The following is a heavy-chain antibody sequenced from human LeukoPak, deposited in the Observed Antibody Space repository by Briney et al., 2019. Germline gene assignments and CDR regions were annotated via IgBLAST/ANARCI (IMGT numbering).Heavy chain of an antibody. D-gene: IGHD1-26*01. Sequence: PSQTLSLTCTVSGGSISSYSWNWIRQPPGKGLEWIGYIYYSGSTNYNPSLKSRVTISVDTSKNQFSLKLSSVTAADTAVYYCARATSGSYSLGFDYWGQGTLVTVSS. J-gene: IGHJ4*02. CDR2: IYYSGST. CDR1: GGSISSYS. CDR3: ARATSGSYSLGFDY. V-gene: IGHV4-59*01.